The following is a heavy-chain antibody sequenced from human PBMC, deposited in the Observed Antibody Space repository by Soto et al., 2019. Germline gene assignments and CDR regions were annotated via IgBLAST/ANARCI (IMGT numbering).Heavy chain of an antibody. CDR1: GFTFSSYG. D-gene: IGHD2-15*01. Sequence: QVPLVESGGGVVQPGRSLRLSCAASGFTFSSYGMHWVRQAPGKGLEWVAVISYDGSNKYYADSVKGRFTISRDNSKNTLYLQMTSLRAEDTAVYYCAKDPRTQPWWYYGMDVWGQGTTVTVSS. CDR2: ISYDGSNK. CDR3: AKDPRTQPWWYYGMDV. J-gene: IGHJ6*02. V-gene: IGHV3-30*18.